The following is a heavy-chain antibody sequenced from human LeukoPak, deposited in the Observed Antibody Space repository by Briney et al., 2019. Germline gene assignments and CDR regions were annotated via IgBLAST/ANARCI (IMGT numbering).Heavy chain of an antibody. V-gene: IGHV3-30*04. CDR1: GFTFSSYA. CDR2: ISYGGSNK. CDR3: ARERYSSGFDY. D-gene: IGHD6-19*01. Sequence: GRSLRLSCAASGFTFSSYAMHWVRQAPGKGLEWVAVISYGGSNKYYADSVKGRFTISRDNSKNTLYLQMNSLRAEDTAVYYCARERYSSGFDYWGQGTLVTVSS. J-gene: IGHJ4*02.